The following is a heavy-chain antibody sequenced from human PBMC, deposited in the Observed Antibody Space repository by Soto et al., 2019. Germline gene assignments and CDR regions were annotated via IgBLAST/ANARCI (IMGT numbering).Heavy chain of an antibody. CDR3: ARDANGYGMDV. J-gene: IGHJ6*02. CDR2: INPAGGAA. CDR1: GYILTRYN. V-gene: IGHV1-46*04. Sequence: QMKLVQSGAEVKEPGASGRISCKASGYILTRYNMYWVRQAPGQGLEWMGIINPAGGAANYAQKLQGRVTMTGDTSTSTVYMELRSLRSDDTATYYCARDANGYGMDVWGQGTTVTVSS.